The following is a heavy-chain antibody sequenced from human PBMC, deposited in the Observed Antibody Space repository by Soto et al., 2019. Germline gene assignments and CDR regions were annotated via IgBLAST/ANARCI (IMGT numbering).Heavy chain of an antibody. Sequence: ASVKVSCKASGYTFTSYGISWVRQAPGQGLEWMGWISAYNGNTNYAQKHQGRVTMTTDTSTSTAYMELRSLRSDDTAVYYCATHDPDPTRTDAFDIWGQGTMVTVSS. D-gene: IGHD1-1*01. CDR1: GYTFTSYG. CDR2: ISAYNGNT. V-gene: IGHV1-18*01. J-gene: IGHJ3*02. CDR3: ATHDPDPTRTDAFDI.